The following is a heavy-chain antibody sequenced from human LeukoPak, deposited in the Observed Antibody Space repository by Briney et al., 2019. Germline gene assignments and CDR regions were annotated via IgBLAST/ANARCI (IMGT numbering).Heavy chain of an antibody. J-gene: IGHJ4*02. CDR3: ALNDYGDGLGY. D-gene: IGHD4-17*01. Sequence: ASVKVSCKASGYTFTVYYIHWVRQAPGQGLEWMGWINPNSGGTNYAQRFQGRVTMTRDTSFSTAYMELSRLRSDDTAVYYCALNDYGDGLGYRGQGTLVTVFS. CDR2: INPNSGGT. V-gene: IGHV1-2*02. CDR1: GYTFTVYY.